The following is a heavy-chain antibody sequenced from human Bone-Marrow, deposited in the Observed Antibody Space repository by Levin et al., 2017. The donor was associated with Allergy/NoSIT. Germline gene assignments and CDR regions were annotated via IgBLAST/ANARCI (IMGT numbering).Heavy chain of an antibody. CDR2: IKSKTDGGTT. J-gene: IGHJ3*02. V-gene: IGHV3-15*01. CDR3: TTFEYSSSLDAFDI. Sequence: GESLKISCAASGFTFSNAWMSWVRQAPGKGLEWVGRIKSKTDGGTTDYAAPVKGRFTISRDDSKNTLYLQMNSLKTEDTAVYYCTTFEYSSSLDAFDIWGQGTMVTVSS. CDR1: GFTFSNAW. D-gene: IGHD6-6*01.